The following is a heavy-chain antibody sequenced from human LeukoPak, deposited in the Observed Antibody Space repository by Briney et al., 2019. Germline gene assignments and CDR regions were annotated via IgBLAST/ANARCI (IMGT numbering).Heavy chain of an antibody. J-gene: IGHJ5*02. Sequence: PSETLSLTCTVSGGSISSYYWSWIRQPPGKALEWIGYIYYSGSTNYNPSLKSRVTISVDTSKNQFSLNLSSVTAADTAVYYCERDADCGGDCYSPNWFDPWGQGTLVTVSS. CDR3: ERDADCGGDCYSPNWFDP. V-gene: IGHV4-59*01. D-gene: IGHD2-21*02. CDR2: IYYSGST. CDR1: GGSISSYY.